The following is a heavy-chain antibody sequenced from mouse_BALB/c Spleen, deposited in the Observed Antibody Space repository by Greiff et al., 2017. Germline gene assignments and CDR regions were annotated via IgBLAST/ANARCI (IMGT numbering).Heavy chain of an antibody. CDR1: GFTFTDYY. CDR2: IRNKANGYTT. D-gene: IGHD3-2*01. CDR3: ASPIDSYAMDY. J-gene: IGHJ4*01. Sequence: EVMLVESGGGLVQPGGSLRLSCATSGFTFTDYYMSWVRQPPGKALEWLGFIRNKANGYTTEYSASVKGRFTISRDNSQSILYLQMNTLRAEDSATYYCASPIDSYAMDYWGQGTSVTVSS. V-gene: IGHV7-3*02.